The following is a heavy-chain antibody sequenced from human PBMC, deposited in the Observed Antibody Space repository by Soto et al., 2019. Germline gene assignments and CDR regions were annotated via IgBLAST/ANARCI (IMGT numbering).Heavy chain of an antibody. CDR1: GFTFSSYS. D-gene: IGHD3-3*01. CDR2: ISSSSSTI. J-gene: IGHJ4*02. Sequence: GGSLRLSCAASGFTFSSYSMNWVRQAPGKGLEWVSYISSSSSTIYYADSVKGRFTISRDNAKNSLYLQMNSLRAEDTAVYYCASSGYDFWSGYYLIDYWGQGTLVTVSS. V-gene: IGHV3-48*01. CDR3: ASSGYDFWSGYYLIDY.